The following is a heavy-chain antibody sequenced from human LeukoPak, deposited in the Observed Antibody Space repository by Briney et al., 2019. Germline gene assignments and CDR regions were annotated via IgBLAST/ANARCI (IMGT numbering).Heavy chain of an antibody. CDR3: AKDLLVIQLWLLSD. CDR2: INSDGSNT. CDR1: GFTFSNYW. J-gene: IGHJ4*02. D-gene: IGHD5-18*01. Sequence: PGGSLRLSCAASGFTFSNYWMHWVRQAPGKGLVWVSRINSDGSNTNYADSVKGRFTISRDNSKNTLYLQMNSLRAEDTAVYYCAKDLLVIQLWLLSDWGQGTLVTVSS. V-gene: IGHV3-74*01.